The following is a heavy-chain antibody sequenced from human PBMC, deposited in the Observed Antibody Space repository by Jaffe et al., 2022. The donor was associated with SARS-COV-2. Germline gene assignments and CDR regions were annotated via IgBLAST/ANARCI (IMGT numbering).Heavy chain of an antibody. CDR2: FYTSGST. D-gene: IGHD2-21*02. Sequence: QVQLQESGPRLVKPSQTLSLTCTVSGGSISSGSYYWSWIRQPAGKGLEWIGRFYTSGSTNYNPSLRSRVTISLDTSKNQFSLRLSSVTAADTAVYFCARVVVSCGGADCSYVFDSWGQGTLVTVSS. CDR3: ARVVVSCGGADCSYVFDS. V-gene: IGHV4-61*02. J-gene: IGHJ4*02. CDR1: GGSISSGSYY.